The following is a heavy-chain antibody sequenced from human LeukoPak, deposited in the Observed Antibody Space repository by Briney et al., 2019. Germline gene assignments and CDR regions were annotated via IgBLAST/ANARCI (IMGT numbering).Heavy chain of an antibody. J-gene: IGHJ4*02. CDR1: GGSISSGDYY. CDR3: ARAGYGGNPYYFDY. CDR2: IYYSGST. D-gene: IGHD4-23*01. Sequence: ASQTLSLTCTVSGGSISSGDYYWSWIRQPPGKGLEWIGYIYYSGSTYYNPSLKSRVTISVDTSKNQFSLKLSSVTAADTAVYYCARAGYGGNPYYFDYWGQGTLVTVSS. V-gene: IGHV4-30-4*08.